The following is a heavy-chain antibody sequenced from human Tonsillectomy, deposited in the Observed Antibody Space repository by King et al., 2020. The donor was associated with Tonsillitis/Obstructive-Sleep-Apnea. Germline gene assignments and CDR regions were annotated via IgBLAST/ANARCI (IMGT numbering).Heavy chain of an antibody. CDR1: GGSFSGYY. CDR3: ARGLPTGLVEYYYYYMDV. D-gene: IGHD3-9*01. V-gene: IGHV4-34*01. Sequence: VQLQQWGAGRLKPSETLSLTCAVYGGSFSGYYWRWIRQPPGKGLEWIGEINHSGSTNYNPSLKSRVTISVDTSTNQFSLKLSSVTVADTAVYYCARGLPTGLVEYYYYYMDVWGKGTTVTAAS. CDR2: INHSGST. J-gene: IGHJ6*03.